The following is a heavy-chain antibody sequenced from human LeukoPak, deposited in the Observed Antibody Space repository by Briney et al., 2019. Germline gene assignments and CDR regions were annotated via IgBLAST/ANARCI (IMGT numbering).Heavy chain of an antibody. V-gene: IGHV3-33*06. CDR1: GFTFSSYG. J-gene: IGHJ4*02. CDR3: AKERRAAAGLVDY. D-gene: IGHD6-13*01. CDR2: IWYDGSNK. Sequence: PGGSLRLSCAASGFTFSSYGMHWVRQAPGKGLEWVAVIWYDGSNKYYADSVKGRFTISRDNSKNTLYLQMNSLRAEDTAVYYCAKERRAAAGLVDYWGQGTLVTVSS.